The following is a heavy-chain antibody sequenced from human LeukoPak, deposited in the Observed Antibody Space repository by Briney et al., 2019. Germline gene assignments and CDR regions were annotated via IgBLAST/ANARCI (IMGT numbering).Heavy chain of an antibody. V-gene: IGHV4-39*07. D-gene: IGHD3-22*01. CDR1: GGSIRSTTYY. CDR2: IYYSGNT. J-gene: IGHJ4*02. Sequence: SETLSLTCSVSGGSIRSTTYYWGWIRQPPGKRLEWIASIYYSGNTYYSPSLMSRVTISVDTSKNQFSLNLRSVTTADTAVYYCARAPHFFDTTGSRYYFDYWGQGALVTVSS. CDR3: ARAPHFFDTTGSRYYFDY.